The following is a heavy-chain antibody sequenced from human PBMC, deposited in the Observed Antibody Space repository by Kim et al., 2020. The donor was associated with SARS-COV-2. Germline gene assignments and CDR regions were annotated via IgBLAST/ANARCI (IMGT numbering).Heavy chain of an antibody. J-gene: IGHJ4*02. V-gene: IGHV4-34*01. D-gene: IGHD5-18*01. CDR2: ST. CDR3: ARRHYTAMKN. Sequence: STNYNPSLKSRVTISVDTSKNQFSLKLSSVTAADTAVYYCARRHYTAMKNWGQGTLVTVSS.